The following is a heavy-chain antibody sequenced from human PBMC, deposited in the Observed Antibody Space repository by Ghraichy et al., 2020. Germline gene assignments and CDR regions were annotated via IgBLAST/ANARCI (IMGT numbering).Heavy chain of an antibody. CDR1: GGSISSSSYY. Sequence: SETLSLTCTVSGGSISSSSYYWGWIRQPPGKGLEWIGSIYYSGSTYYNPSLKSRVTISVDTSKNQFSLKLSSVTAADTAVYYCARQGVWYYGSGSYFYYYYGMDVWGQGTTVTVSS. J-gene: IGHJ6*02. CDR3: ARQGVWYYGSGSYFYYYYGMDV. CDR2: IYYSGST. D-gene: IGHD3-10*01. V-gene: IGHV4-39*01.